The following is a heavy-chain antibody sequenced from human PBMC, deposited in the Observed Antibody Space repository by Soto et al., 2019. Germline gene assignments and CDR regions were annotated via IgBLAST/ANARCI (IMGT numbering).Heavy chain of an antibody. D-gene: IGHD3-10*01. V-gene: IGHV3-66*01. J-gene: IGHJ3*02. Sequence: GGSLRLSCAASGVTVSSNYMSWVRQAPGKGLEWVSVIYSGGSTYYADSVKGRFTISRDNSKNTLYLQMNSLRAEDTAVYYCARDRVDADAFDIWGQGTMVTVS. CDR1: GVTVSSNY. CDR3: ARDRVDADAFDI. CDR2: IYSGGST.